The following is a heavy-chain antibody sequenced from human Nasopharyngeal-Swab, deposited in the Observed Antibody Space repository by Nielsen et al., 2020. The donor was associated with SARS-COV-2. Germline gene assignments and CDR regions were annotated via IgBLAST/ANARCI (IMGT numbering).Heavy chain of an antibody. CDR2: TSSSGSTI. CDR3: AREDTDYYDSSGYFDY. V-gene: IGHV3-11*01. CDR1: GFTFSDYY. Sequence: GESLKISCAASGFTFSDYYMSWIRQAPGKGLEWVSYTSSSGSTIYYADSVKGRFTISRDNAKNSLYLQMNSLRAEDTAVYYCAREDTDYYDSSGYFDYWGQGTLVTVSS. J-gene: IGHJ4*02. D-gene: IGHD3-22*01.